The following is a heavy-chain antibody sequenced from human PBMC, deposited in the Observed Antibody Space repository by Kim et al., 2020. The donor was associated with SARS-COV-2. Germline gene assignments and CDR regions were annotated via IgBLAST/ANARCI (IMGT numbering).Heavy chain of an antibody. Sequence: SETLSLTCTISAGSITQNTHYWGWVRQPPGKAPEWIGHFFYTGSTYYNPSLKSRVSISVDTPKNQFSLTLASVTAADTAVYYCTRLGEKFDTWGQGTLVTVSP. CDR3: TRLGEKFDT. CDR2: FFYTGST. CDR1: AGSITQNTHY. D-gene: IGHD2-21*01. V-gene: IGHV4-39*01. J-gene: IGHJ4*02.